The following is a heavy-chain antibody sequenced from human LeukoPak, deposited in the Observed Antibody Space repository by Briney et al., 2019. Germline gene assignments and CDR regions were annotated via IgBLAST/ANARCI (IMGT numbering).Heavy chain of an antibody. CDR1: GYTFTSYY. V-gene: IGHV1-2*04. Sequence: ASVKVSCKASGYTFTSYYMHWVRQAPGQGLEWMGWINPNSGGTNYAQKFQGWVTMTRDTSISTAYMELSRLRSDDTAVYYCARDPIIYCSSTSCDLSFGMDVWGQGTTVTVSS. CDR3: ARDPIIYCSSTSCDLSFGMDV. D-gene: IGHD2-2*01. J-gene: IGHJ6*02. CDR2: INPNSGGT.